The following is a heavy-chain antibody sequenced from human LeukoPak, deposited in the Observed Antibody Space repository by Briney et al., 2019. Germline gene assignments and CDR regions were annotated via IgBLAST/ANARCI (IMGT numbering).Heavy chain of an antibody. CDR3: ARAPHYDFWSGYPWFTRYYYYYYGMDV. CDR1: GFTFSSYW. J-gene: IGHJ6*02. Sequence: GGSLRLSCAASGFTFSSYWMSWVRQAPGKGLEWVANIKQDGSEKYYVDSVKGRFTISRDNAKNSLYLQMNSLRAEDTAVYYCARAPHYDFWSGYPWFTRYYYYYYGMDVWGQGTTVTVSS. CDR2: IKQDGSEK. D-gene: IGHD3-3*01. V-gene: IGHV3-7*03.